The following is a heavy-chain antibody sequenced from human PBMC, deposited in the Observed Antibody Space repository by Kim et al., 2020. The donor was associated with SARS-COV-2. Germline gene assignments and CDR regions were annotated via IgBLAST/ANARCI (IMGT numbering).Heavy chain of an antibody. Sequence: SETLSLTCTVSGGSISSSSYYWRWLRPPQGQGLEWIGCIYYSRSTYHNPNLKRRVTISADTSKNQFSLTLSSVTAADTDVYYCARRKAPLRIVGANDDACDIWGRGTIVTVSS. CDR2: IYYSRST. D-gene: IGHD1-26*01. V-gene: IGHV4-39*01. J-gene: IGHJ3*02. CDR3: ARRKAPLRIVGANDDACDI. CDR1: GGSISSSSYY.